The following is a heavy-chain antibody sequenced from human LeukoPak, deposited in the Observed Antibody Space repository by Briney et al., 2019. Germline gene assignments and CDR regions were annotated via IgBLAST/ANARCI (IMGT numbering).Heavy chain of an antibody. Sequence: PGGSLRLSCAASGFTFSSYAMSWVRQAPGKGLEWVSAISGSGGSTYYADSVKGRFTISRDNSKNTPYLQMNSLRAEDTAVYYCAKDMARAVAGTADYWGQGTLVTVSS. CDR3: AKDMARAVAGTADY. V-gene: IGHV3-23*01. D-gene: IGHD6-19*01. J-gene: IGHJ4*02. CDR1: GFTFSSYA. CDR2: ISGSGGST.